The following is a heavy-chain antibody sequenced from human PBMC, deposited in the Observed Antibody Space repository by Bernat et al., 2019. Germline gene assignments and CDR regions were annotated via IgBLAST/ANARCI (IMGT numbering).Heavy chain of an antibody. V-gene: IGHV4-34*01. CDR2: INHSGST. J-gene: IGHJ5*02. D-gene: IGHD2-15*01. CDR1: GGSFSGYY. Sequence: QVQLQQWGAGLLKPSETLSLTCAVYGGSFSGYYWSWIRQPPGKGLEWIGEINHSGSTNYNPSLKSRVTISVDTSKNQFSLKLSSVTAADTAVDYCARGGDCSGGSCYSRWFDPWGQGTLVTVSS. CDR3: ARGGDCSGGSCYSRWFDP.